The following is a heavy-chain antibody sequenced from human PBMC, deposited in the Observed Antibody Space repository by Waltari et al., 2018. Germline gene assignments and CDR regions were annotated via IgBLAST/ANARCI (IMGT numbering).Heavy chain of an antibody. Sequence: QVQLQQWGAGLLKPSETLSLTCAVYGGSFSGYYWRWIRQPPGKGLEWIGEINHSGSTNYNPSLKSRVTISVDTSKNQFSLKLSSVTAADTAVYYCARGKWKRMVRGVTKLDAFDIWGQGTMVTVSS. V-gene: IGHV4-34*01. CDR2: INHSGST. CDR1: GGSFSGYY. D-gene: IGHD3-10*01. CDR3: ARGKWKRMVRGVTKLDAFDI. J-gene: IGHJ3*02.